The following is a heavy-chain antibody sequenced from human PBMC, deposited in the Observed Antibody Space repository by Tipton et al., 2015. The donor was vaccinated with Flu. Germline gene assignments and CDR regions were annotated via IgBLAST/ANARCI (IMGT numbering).Heavy chain of an antibody. V-gene: IGHV4-38-2*02. CDR3: ATTTYYYGSGSHDY. CDR2: IFRTGTT. D-gene: IGHD3-10*01. CDR1: ADSISSDYY. Sequence: TLSLTCTISADSISSDYYWGWIRQPPGKGLEWIGNIFRTGTTYRNPSLKSRVTISIDTFKNQFSLRLSSVTAADTAVYYCATTTYYYGSGSHDYWGQGTLVTVSS. J-gene: IGHJ4*02.